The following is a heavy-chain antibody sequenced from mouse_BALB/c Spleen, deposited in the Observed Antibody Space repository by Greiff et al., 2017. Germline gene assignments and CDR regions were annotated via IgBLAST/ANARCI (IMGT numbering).Heavy chain of an antibody. CDR1: GYSFTSYY. D-gene: IGHD1-1*01. V-gene: IGHV1S135*01. CDR3: AREYYYGSSYYYAMDY. CDR2: IDPFNGGT. Sequence: VQLKESGPELMKPGASVKISCKASGYSFTSYYMHWVKQSHGKSLEWIGYIDPFNGGTSYNQKFKGKATLTVDKSSSTAYMHLSSLTSEDSAVYYCAREYYYGSSYYYAMDYWGQGTSVTVSS. J-gene: IGHJ4*01.